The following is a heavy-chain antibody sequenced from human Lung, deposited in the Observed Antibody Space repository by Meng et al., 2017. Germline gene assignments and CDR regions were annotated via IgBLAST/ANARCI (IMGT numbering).Heavy chain of an antibody. D-gene: IGHD4-11*01. CDR3: ARGPTTMAHDFDY. CDR1: GGSFSDYY. Sequence: QVQLQHGGAVLLRPPETLSLTCVVSGGSFSDYYWSWIRQPPGKGLEWIGEINHSGSTNYNPSLESRATISVDTSQNNLSLKLSSVTAADSAVYYCARGPTTMAHDFDYWGQGTLVTVSS. CDR2: INHSGST. V-gene: IGHV4-34*01. J-gene: IGHJ4*02.